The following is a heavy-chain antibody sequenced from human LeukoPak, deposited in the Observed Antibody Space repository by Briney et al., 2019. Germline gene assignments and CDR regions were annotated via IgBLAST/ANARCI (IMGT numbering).Heavy chain of an antibody. D-gene: IGHD1-26*01. J-gene: IGHJ4*02. CDR2: ISQEGTEK. Sequence: GGSLRLSCAASGFTVSGFWRTWIRQAPGRGLEWVASISQEGTEKHHVDSVKGRLTISRDTSKNTLYLQMNSLRAEDTAVYYCARGDIVGATTTPFDYWSQGTLVTVSS. CDR3: ARGDIVGATTTPFDY. V-gene: IGHV3-7*04. CDR1: GFTVSGFW.